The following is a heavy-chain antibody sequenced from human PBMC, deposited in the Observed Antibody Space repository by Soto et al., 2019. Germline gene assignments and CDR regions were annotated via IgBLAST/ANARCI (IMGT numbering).Heavy chain of an antibody. Sequence: SETLSLTCTVSGGSISSGVYYCSWIRQHPGKGLEWVGYIHSSGTTYYNPSLKSRVTILVDMSKNQFSLMLSSVTAADTAVYYCERERGDPQGYYYYGMDVWGQGTKVTVSS. D-gene: IGHD2-21*02. CDR1: GGSISSGVYY. V-gene: IGHV4-31*03. J-gene: IGHJ6*02. CDR3: ERERGDPQGYYYYGMDV. CDR2: IHSSGTT.